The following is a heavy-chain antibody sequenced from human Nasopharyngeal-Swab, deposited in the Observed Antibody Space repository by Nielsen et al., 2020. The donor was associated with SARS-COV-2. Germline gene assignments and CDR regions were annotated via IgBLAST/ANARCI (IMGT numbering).Heavy chain of an antibody. J-gene: IGHJ4*02. D-gene: IGHD1-26*01. CDR2: FDPEDGET. Sequence: ASVKVSCKVSGYTLTELSMHWVRQAPGKGLEWVGGFDPEDGETIYAQKFQGRVTMTEDTSTDTAYMELRSLTSEDTAVYYCTTVAGSYGRFDYWGQGTLVTVSS. CDR3: TTVAGSYGRFDY. V-gene: IGHV1-24*01. CDR1: GYTLTELS.